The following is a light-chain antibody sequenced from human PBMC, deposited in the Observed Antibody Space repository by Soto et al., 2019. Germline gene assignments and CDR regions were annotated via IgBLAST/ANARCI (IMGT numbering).Light chain of an antibody. CDR1: SSNIDNNY. Sequence: QSVLTQPPSVSAAPGQKVTISCSGSSSNIDNNYVSWYQQLPGTAPKLLIYDNNKRPSGIPDRFSGSKSGTSATLGITGLQTGDEADYYCGTWDSSLSADVFGTGTKLTVL. V-gene: IGLV1-51*01. CDR3: GTWDSSLSADV. J-gene: IGLJ1*01. CDR2: DNN.